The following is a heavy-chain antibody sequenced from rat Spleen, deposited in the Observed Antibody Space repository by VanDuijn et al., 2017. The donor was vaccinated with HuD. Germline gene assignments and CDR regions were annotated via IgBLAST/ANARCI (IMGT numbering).Heavy chain of an antibody. CDR3: ARANRDSYAHFDH. J-gene: IGHJ2*01. CDR2: IWTGGST. Sequence: VQLKESGPGLVQPSQTLSLTCTVSGFSLTNYGVSWVRQPPGKGLEWMGVIWTGGSTAYNSLLKSRLSITRDISESQVFLKMNSLQTEDADTYDCARANRDSYAHFDHWGQGVMVTVSS. V-gene: IGHV2S63*01. D-gene: IGHD1-12*01. CDR1: GFSLTNYG.